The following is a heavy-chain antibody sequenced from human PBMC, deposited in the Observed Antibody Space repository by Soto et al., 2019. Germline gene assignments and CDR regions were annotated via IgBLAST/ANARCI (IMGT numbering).Heavy chain of an antibody. CDR2: ISAYDGST. J-gene: IGHJ4*02. D-gene: IGHD2-15*01. CDR3: ARGCSGGSSYYHFDY. CDR1: GYTFSNYG. V-gene: IGHV1-18*04. Sequence: QVQLVQSGAEVKKPGASVKVSCKASGYTFSNYGFSWVRQAPGQGLEWLGWISAYDGSTKFAQKVQDRVTLTTDTSTKTAYMELRSPRSDDTAVYYCARGCSGGSSYYHFDYWCQGTLVTVSS.